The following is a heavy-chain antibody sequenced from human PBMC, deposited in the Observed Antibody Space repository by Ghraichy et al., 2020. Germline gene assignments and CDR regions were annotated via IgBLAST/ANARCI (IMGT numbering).Heavy chain of an antibody. CDR2: ISGSAGNT. J-gene: IGHJ3*02. D-gene: IGHD6-19*01. Sequence: GESLNISCAASGFTFSSYIMSWVRQAPGKGLEWVSGISGSAGNTYYADSVKSRFTISRDNSKNTMFLQINSLRVEDTAVYYCAKDILYSSGWYDAFDIWGHGTMVTVSS. V-gene: IGHV3-23*01. CDR1: GFTFSSYI. CDR3: AKDILYSSGWYDAFDI.